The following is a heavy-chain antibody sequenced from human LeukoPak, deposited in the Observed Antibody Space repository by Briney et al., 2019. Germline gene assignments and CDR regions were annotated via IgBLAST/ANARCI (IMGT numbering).Heavy chain of an antibody. J-gene: IGHJ6*02. CDR1: GGSISNYY. CDR3: ARVGGTNHYYYGMDV. Sequence: SETLSLTCTVSGGSISNYYWSWIRQSPGKGLEWIGYIYYSGSTNYNPSLKSRVTISVDTSKNQFSLKLSSVTAADTAVYFCARVGGTNHYYYGMDVWGQGTTVTVSS. D-gene: IGHD1-26*01. CDR2: IYYSGST. V-gene: IGHV4-59*01.